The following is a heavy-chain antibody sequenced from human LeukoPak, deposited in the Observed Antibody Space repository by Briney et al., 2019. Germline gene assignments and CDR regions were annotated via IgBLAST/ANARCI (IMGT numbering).Heavy chain of an antibody. V-gene: IGHV1-8*01. CDR2: MNPNSGNT. J-gene: IGHJ3*02. CDR3: ASEGYSSGWYTQTDAFDI. Sequence: ASVKVSCKASGYTFTSYDINLVRQATGQGLEWIGWMNPNSGNTGYAQKFQGRVTMTRNTSISTAYMELSSLRSEDTAVYYCASEGYSSGWYTQTDAFDIWGQGTMVTVSS. D-gene: IGHD6-19*01. CDR1: GYTFTSYD.